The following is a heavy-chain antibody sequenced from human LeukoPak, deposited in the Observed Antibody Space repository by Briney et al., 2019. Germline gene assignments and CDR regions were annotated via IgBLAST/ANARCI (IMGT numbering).Heavy chain of an antibody. V-gene: IGHV3-21*01. J-gene: IGHJ4*02. CDR3: ARGFDSSGYTDY. D-gene: IGHD3-22*01. CDR2: ISSSSYI. Sequence: GGSLRLSCAASGFTFSSYSMNWVRQAPGKGLEWVSSISSSSYIYYADSVKGRFTISRDNAKNSLYLQMNSLRAEDTAVYYFARGFDSSGYTDYWGQGTLVTVSS. CDR1: GFTFSSYS.